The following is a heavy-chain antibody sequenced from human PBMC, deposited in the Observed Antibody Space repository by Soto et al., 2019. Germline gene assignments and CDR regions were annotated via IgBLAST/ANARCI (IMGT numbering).Heavy chain of an antibody. J-gene: IGHJ5*02. CDR1: GGSISSGDYY. V-gene: IGHV4-30-4*01. CDR3: ASLAVTAHNWFDP. D-gene: IGHD2-21*02. CDR2: IYYSGST. Sequence: NPSETLSLTCTVSGGSISSGDYYWSWIRQPPGKGLEWIGYIYYSGSTYYNPSLKSRVTISVDTSKNQFSLKLSSVTAADTAVYYCASLAVTAHNWFDPWGQGTLVTVSS.